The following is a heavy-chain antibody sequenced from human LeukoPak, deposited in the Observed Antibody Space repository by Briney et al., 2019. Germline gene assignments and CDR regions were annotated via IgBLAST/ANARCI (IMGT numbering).Heavy chain of an antibody. CDR2: ISYDGSNK. CDR3: AKVGSIAAAALDY. D-gene: IGHD6-13*01. V-gene: IGHV3-30*18. CDR1: GFTFSSYG. Sequence: PGGSLRLSRAASGFTFSSYGMHWVRQAPGKGLEWVAVISYDGSNKYYADSVKGRFTISRDNSKNTLYLQMNSLRAEDTAVYYCAKVGSIAAAALDYWGQGTLVTVSS. J-gene: IGHJ4*02.